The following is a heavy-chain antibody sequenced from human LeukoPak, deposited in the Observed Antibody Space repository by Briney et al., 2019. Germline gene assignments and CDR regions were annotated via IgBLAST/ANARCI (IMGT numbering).Heavy chain of an antibody. CDR1: GGSISSSDYY. V-gene: IGHV4-39*01. Sequence: PSETLSLTCTVSGGSISSSDYYWGWIRQPPGKGLEWIASIYYSGTTHYNPSHQSRVTMSVDTSKNQFSLKLGSVTAADTAVYYCARVNTQGVPSPWGQGILVTVSS. CDR2: IYYSGTT. J-gene: IGHJ5*02. CDR3: ARVNTQGVPSP. D-gene: IGHD2-15*01.